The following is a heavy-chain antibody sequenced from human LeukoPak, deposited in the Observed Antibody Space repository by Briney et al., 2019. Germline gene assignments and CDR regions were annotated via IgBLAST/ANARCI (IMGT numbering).Heavy chain of an antibody. V-gene: IGHV3-43D*03. CDR3: AKDRTSGSYFLYYYYGMDV. CDR1: GFTFDDYA. CDR2: ISWDGGST. J-gene: IGHJ6*02. Sequence: TGGSLRLSCAASGFTFDDYAMHWVRQAPGKGLEWVSLISWDGGSTYYADSVKGRFTISRDNSKNSLYLQMNSLRAEDTALYYCAKDRTSGSYFLYYYYGMDVWGQGTTVTVSS. D-gene: IGHD1-26*01.